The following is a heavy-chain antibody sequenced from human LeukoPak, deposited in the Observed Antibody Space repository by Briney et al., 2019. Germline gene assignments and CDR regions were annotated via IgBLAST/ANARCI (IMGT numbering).Heavy chain of an antibody. CDR2: IGGTGEST. CDR1: GFIFNNYA. D-gene: IGHD2-15*01. V-gene: IGHV3-23*01. J-gene: IGHJ4*02. CDR3: AKDGTPGEY. Sequence: GGSLRLSCAASGFIFNNYAMNWVRQAPGKGLEWVSGIGGTGESTYYADSVKGRFTISRDNSNNKVYLQMNRLRTEDTAVYFCAKDGTPGEYWGQGTRVTVSS.